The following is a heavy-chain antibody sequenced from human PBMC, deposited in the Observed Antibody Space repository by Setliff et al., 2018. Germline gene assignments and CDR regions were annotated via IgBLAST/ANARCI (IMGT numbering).Heavy chain of an antibody. V-gene: IGHV1-8*02. CDR2: MNPNSGNT. CDR1: GYTFTSYD. Sequence: ASVKVSCKASGYTFTSYDISWVRQATGQGLEWMGWMNPNSGNTGYAQKFQGRVTMTRNTSISTAYMELSSLRSEDTAVYYCARGAVPGGVSAFDIWGQGTMVTVSS. J-gene: IGHJ3*02. D-gene: IGHD2-2*01. CDR3: ARGAVPGGVSAFDI.